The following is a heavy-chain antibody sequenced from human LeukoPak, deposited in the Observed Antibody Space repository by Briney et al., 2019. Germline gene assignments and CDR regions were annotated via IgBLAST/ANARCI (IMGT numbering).Heavy chain of an antibody. V-gene: IGHV3-7*01. J-gene: IGHJ4*02. D-gene: IGHD3-22*01. CDR1: GFTFSSYW. Sequence: GGSLRLSCAASGFTFSSYWMSWVRQAPGKGLEWVANIKQDGSEKYYVDSVKGRFTISRDNAKNALYLQMNSLRAEDTAVYYCASQRDYHDNSPYFLYFDYWGQGSLVTVSS. CDR2: IKQDGSEK. CDR3: ASQRDYHDNSPYFLYFDY.